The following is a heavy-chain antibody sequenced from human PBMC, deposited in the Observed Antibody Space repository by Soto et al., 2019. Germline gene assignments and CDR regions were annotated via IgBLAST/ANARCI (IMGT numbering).Heavy chain of an antibody. CDR2: INSDGSIT. J-gene: IGHJ6*02. CDR1: AFTFSSYW. Sequence: EVQLVESGGGLVQPGGSLRLSCAASAFTFSSYWMNWVRQAPGKGPVWVSRINSDGSITGYADSVKGRFTISRDNAKNPLYLQMNSLSAEDTAVYYCARRDQIAYYYGMDVWGQGTTVTVSS. D-gene: IGHD2-21*01. CDR3: ARRDQIAYYYGMDV. V-gene: IGHV3-74*01.